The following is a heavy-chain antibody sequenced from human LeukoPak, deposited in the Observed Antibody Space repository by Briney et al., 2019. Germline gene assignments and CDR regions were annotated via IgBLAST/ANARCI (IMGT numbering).Heavy chain of an antibody. J-gene: IGHJ5*02. D-gene: IGHD6-19*01. CDR1: GDSVSSNSAA. CDR2: THYRSKWYN. Sequence: SQTLSLTCAISGDSVSSNSAAWNWIRQSPSRGLEWLGRTHYRSKWYNDYAVSVKSRITINPDTSKNQFSLQLNSVTPEDTAVYYCARDPDSSGWYGGWFDPWGQGTLATVSS. V-gene: IGHV6-1*01. CDR3: ARDPDSSGWYGGWFDP.